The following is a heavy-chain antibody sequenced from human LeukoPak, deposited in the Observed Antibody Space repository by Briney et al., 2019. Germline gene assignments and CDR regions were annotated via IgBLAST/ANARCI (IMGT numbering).Heavy chain of an antibody. Sequence: ASVKVSCKASGYTFTSYDINWVRQATGQGLEWMGWMNPNSGNTGYAQKFQGRVTITRNTSISTAYMDLRSLRSDDTAVYYCARDRHRRHYYDSSLHPPLDYWGQGTLVTVSS. D-gene: IGHD3-22*01. J-gene: IGHJ4*02. V-gene: IGHV1-8*03. CDR2: MNPNSGNT. CDR3: ARDRHRRHYYDSSLHPPLDY. CDR1: GYTFTSYD.